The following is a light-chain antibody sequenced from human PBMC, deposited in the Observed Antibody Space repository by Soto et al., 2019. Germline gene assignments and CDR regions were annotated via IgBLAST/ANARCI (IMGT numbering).Light chain of an antibody. CDR2: AAS. CDR3: QQTFSAPVT. V-gene: IGKV1-39*01. J-gene: IGKJ2*01. Sequence: DIQMTQSPSSLSVSVGDRVTITCRASQSISSYLNWYQQKPGEAPKILIYAASTLQSGVPSRFSGRGSGPDFSLTISSLQPEVFATYYCQQTFSAPVTFGQGTRLEIK. CDR1: QSISSY.